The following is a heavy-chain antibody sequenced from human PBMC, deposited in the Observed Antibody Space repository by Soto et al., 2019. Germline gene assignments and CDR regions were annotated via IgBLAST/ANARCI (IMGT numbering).Heavy chain of an antibody. CDR3: ARDRPDYYGSGSYPTYFDH. V-gene: IGHV3-48*03. Sequence: EVQLVESGGGLVQPGGSLRLSCAASGFTFSSYEMNWVRQAPGKGLEWVSYISSSGSTIYYADSVKGRFTISRDNAKNSLYLQMNSLRAEDTAVYYCARDRPDYYGSGSYPTYFDHWGQGTLVTVSS. CDR2: ISSSGSTI. D-gene: IGHD3-10*01. J-gene: IGHJ4*02. CDR1: GFTFSSYE.